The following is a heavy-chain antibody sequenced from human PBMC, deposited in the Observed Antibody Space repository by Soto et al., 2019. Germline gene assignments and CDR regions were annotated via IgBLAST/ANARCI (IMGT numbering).Heavy chain of an antibody. V-gene: IGHV4-30-2*03. Sequence: TSETLSLTCAVSGGSISSGGYSWSWIRQPPEKSQEWIGYIYNSGSTYYNPSLKSRVTISVDTSKNQFSLKLSSVTAADTAVYYCAICTFGGVIFYGNYYYYMDVWGKGTTVTVSS. CDR2: IYNSGST. CDR1: GGSISSGGYS. D-gene: IGHD3-16*02. CDR3: AICTFGGVIFYGNYYYYMDV. J-gene: IGHJ6*03.